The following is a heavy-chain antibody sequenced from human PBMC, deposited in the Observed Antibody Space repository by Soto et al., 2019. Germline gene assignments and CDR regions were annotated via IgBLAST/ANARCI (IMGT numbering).Heavy chain of an antibody. D-gene: IGHD6-6*01. CDR1: GFSLSNARMG. CDR2: IFSNDEK. J-gene: IGHJ6*03. V-gene: IGHV2-26*01. Sequence: SGPTLVNPTETLTLTCTVSGFSLSNARMGVSWIRQPPGKALEWLAHIFSNDEKSYSTSLKSRLTISKDTSKSQVVLTMTNMDPVDTATYYCARQSSIAAIPTSFYYYYYMDVWGKGTTVTVSS. CDR3: ARQSSIAAIPTSFYYYYYMDV.